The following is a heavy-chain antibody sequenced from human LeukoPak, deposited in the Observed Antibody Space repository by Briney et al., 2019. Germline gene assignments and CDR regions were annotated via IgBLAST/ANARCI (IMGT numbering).Heavy chain of an antibody. CDR3: AREYGDYGLGY. V-gene: IGHV4-30-2*01. D-gene: IGHD4-17*01. CDR2: IYHSGST. CDR1: GGSISSGGYS. Sequence: PSETLSLTCAVSGGSISSGGYSWSWIRQPPGKGLEWIGYIYHSGSTYYNPSLKSRVTISVDRSKNQFSLKLSSVTAADTAVYYCAREYGDYGLGYWGQGTLVTVSS. J-gene: IGHJ4*02.